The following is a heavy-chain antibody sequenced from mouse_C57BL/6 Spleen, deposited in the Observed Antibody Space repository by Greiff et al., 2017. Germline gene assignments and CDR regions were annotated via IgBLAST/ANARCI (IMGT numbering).Heavy chain of an antibody. Sequence: VQLKESGAELVKPGASVKMSCKASGYTFTTYPLEWMKQNHGKSLEWIGNFHPYNDDTKYNEKFKGKATLTVEKSSSTVYLELSRLTSDDSAVYYCTSRDDYDSFFAYWGQGTLVTVSA. CDR1: GYTFTTYP. D-gene: IGHD2-4*01. CDR3: TSRDDYDSFFAY. CDR2: FHPYNDDT. V-gene: IGHV1-47*01. J-gene: IGHJ3*01.